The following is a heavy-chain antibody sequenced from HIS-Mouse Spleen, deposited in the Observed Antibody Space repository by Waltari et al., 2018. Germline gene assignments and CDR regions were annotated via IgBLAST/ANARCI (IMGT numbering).Heavy chain of an antibody. V-gene: IGHV4-39*07. D-gene: IGHD6-13*01. CDR3: AREIPYSSSWYDWYFDL. J-gene: IGHJ2*01. CDR2: IYYSGST. CDR1: GGSLRSSSSY. Sequence: QLQLQESGPGLVKPSETLSPTYTVSGGSLRSSSSYWGWIRLPPGKGLEWIGSIYYSGSTYYNPSLKSRVTISVDTSKNPFSLKLSSVTAADTAVYYCAREIPYSSSWYDWYFDLWGRGTLVTVSS.